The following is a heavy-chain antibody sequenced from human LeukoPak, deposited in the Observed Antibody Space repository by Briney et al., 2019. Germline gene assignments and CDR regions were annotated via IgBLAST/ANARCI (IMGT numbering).Heavy chain of an antibody. CDR3: AKANDFWSGYHYYYYMDV. J-gene: IGHJ6*03. Sequence: GGSLRLSCAASGFTFSSYAMSWVRQAPGKGLEWVSAISGSGGSTYYADSVKGRFTISRDNSKNTLYLQMNSLRAEDTAVYYCAKANDFWSGYHYYYYMDVWGKGTTVTVSS. V-gene: IGHV3-23*01. D-gene: IGHD3-3*01. CDR1: GFTFSSYA. CDR2: ISGSGGST.